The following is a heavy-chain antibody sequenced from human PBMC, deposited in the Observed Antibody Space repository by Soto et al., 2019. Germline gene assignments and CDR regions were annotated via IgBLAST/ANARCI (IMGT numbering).Heavy chain of an antibody. CDR1: GFIFSTYA. J-gene: IGHJ3*02. V-gene: IGHV3-23*01. Sequence: HPGGSLRLSCAASGFIFSTYAMNWVRQAPGKGLEWVSAISSSVDSAYYAESVRGRFTISRDNSINTLYLQMRSLRPEDTAVYYCAHPRGYGVFDAVDIWGQGTMVTVSS. D-gene: IGHD4-17*01. CDR3: AHPRGYGVFDAVDI. CDR2: ISSSVDSA.